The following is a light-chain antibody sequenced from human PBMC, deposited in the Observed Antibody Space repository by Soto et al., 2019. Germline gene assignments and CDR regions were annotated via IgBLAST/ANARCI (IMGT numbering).Light chain of an antibody. CDR3: SSYGGSNTFV. J-gene: IGLJ6*01. CDR1: SSDVGGWNY. CDR2: QVT. Sequence: QSALTQPPSASGSPGQSVTISCTGTSSDVGGWNYVSWYHQYPGKAPKLLIYQVTKRPSGVPDRFSGSKSDNTASLTVPGLRADNEGLYFCSSYGGSNTFVFGSGTQLTVL. V-gene: IGLV2-8*01.